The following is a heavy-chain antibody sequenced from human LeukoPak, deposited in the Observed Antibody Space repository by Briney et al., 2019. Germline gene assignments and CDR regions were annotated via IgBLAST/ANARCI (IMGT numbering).Heavy chain of an antibody. V-gene: IGHV3-9*01. CDR2: ISWNSGSI. Sequence: GGSLRLSCAASGFTFDDYAMHWVRQAPGKGLEWVSGISWNSGSIGYADSVKGRFTISRDNAKNSLYLQMNSLRAEDTALYYCAKDSNLNVGIAFDAFDIWGQGTMVTVSS. CDR3: AKDSNLNVGIAFDAFDI. J-gene: IGHJ3*02. CDR1: GFTFDDYA. D-gene: IGHD2-21*01.